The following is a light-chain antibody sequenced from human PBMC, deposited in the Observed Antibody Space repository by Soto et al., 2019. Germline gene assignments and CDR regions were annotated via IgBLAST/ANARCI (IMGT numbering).Light chain of an antibody. V-gene: IGKV1-5*01. Sequence: GARVSITGRASQSISGWLAWYQQKPGKAPKLLIYDVSSLESGVPSRFSGSGSGTEFTLAISSLQPDDFATYYCQQYNSYPWTFGQGTKVDI. CDR2: DVS. J-gene: IGKJ1*01. CDR1: QSISGW. CDR3: QQYNSYPWT.